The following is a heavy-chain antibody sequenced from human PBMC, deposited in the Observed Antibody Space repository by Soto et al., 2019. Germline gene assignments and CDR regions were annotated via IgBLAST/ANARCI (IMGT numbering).Heavy chain of an antibody. Sequence: PSETLSLTCTVSGGSISSGGYYWSWIRQHPGKGLEWIGYIYYSGSTYYNPSLKSRVTISVDTSKNQFSLKLSSVTAADTAVYYCARDPLSMPYYFDYWGQGTLVTVSS. CDR3: ARDPLSMPYYFDY. CDR1: GGSISSGGYY. V-gene: IGHV4-31*03. D-gene: IGHD2-2*01. J-gene: IGHJ4*02. CDR2: IYYSGST.